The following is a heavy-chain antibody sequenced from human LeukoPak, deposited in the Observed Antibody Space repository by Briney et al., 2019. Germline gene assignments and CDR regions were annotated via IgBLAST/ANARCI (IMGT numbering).Heavy chain of an antibody. CDR1: GLTFSSYS. Sequence: HTGGSLRLSCVVSGLTFSSYSMSWVRQAPGKGLEWVSGISASGGDTWYPDSVKGRFTISRDNSKNTLFLQMNSLRFEDTAIYYCAKDAAGPEYWGQGTLVTVSS. J-gene: IGHJ4*02. CDR3: AKDAAGPEY. V-gene: IGHV3-23*01. CDR2: ISASGGDT. D-gene: IGHD6-13*01.